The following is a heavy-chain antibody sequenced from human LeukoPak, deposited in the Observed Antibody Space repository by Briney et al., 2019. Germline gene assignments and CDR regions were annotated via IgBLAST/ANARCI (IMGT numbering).Heavy chain of an antibody. V-gene: IGHV3-7*01. J-gene: IGHJ4*02. CDR1: GITFSVYW. CDR2: IKQDGSEK. Sequence: PGGSLRLSCAASGITFSVYWMSWVRQAPGKGLEWVANIKQDGSEKYYRDSVQGRFTISRDNAKNSLYLQMNSLRAEDTAVYYCARSGSGYFDYWGQGSLVTVSS. CDR3: ARSGSGYFDY.